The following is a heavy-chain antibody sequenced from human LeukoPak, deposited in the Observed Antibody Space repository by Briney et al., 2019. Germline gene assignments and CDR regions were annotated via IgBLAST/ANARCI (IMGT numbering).Heavy chain of an antibody. J-gene: IGHJ4*02. V-gene: IGHV3-23*01. CDR3: ARRYCSSTSCYFDY. CDR1: GFTFSSYA. D-gene: IGHD2-2*01. CDR2: ISGSGGST. Sequence: GGSLRLSCAASGFTFSSYAMSWVRQAPGKGLEWVSAISGSGGSTYYADSVKGRFTISRDNSKNTLYLQMNSLRAEDTAVYYCARRYCSSTSCYFDYWGQGTLVTVSS.